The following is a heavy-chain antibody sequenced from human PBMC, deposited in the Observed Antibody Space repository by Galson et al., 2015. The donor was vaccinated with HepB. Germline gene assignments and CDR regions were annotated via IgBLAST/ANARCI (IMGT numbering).Heavy chain of an antibody. D-gene: IGHD2-2*01. CDR2: TWYDGSKE. J-gene: IGHJ6*02. V-gene: IGHV3-33*01. CDR1: GFTFSSYV. CDR3: ARELKYQSTLRRVYYYNGLDV. Sequence: SLRLSCAASGFTFSSYVMHWVRQAPGKGLEWVAVTWYDGSKENYVDSVKGGFSISRDNSKNTLYVQMNSLRAEDTTVYYCARELKYQSTLRRVYYYNGLDVWGQGTTVTVSS.